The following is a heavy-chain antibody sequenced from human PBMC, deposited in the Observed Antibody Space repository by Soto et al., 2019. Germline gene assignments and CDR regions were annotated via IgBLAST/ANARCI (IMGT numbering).Heavy chain of an antibody. CDR2: TYYRSKWYN. J-gene: IGHJ4*02. D-gene: IGHD6-13*01. V-gene: IGHV6-1*01. CDR3: ARGRGWGIAAAGRVDY. Sequence: SETLSLTCAISGDSVSSNSAAWNWIRQSPSRGLEWLGRTYYRSKWYNDYAVSVKSRITINPDTSKNQFSLQPNSVTPEDTAVYYCARGRGWGIAAAGRVDYWGQGTLVTVSS. CDR1: GDSVSSNSAA.